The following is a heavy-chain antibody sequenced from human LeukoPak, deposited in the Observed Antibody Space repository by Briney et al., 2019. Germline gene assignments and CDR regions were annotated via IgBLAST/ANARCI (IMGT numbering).Heavy chain of an antibody. D-gene: IGHD6-25*01. CDR3: AREGSGSYFDY. J-gene: IGHJ4*02. Sequence: PSETLSLTCSVSDGSISRYFSRYYWSWIRQAPGKGLEWVAYINYSGNTNYNPSLKSRVTISVDASKKQFSLKLNSVTAADTAVYYCAREGSGSYFDYWGQGTLVTVSS. V-gene: IGHV4-61*01. CDR2: INYSGNT. CDR1: DGSISRYFSRYY.